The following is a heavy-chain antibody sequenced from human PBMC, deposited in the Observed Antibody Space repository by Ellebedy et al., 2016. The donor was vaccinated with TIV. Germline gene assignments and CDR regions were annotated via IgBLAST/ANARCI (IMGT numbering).Heavy chain of an antibody. CDR2: IIDNGRA. CDR3: ARCGDDPGRGTEVFDI. CDR1: DDSIRGHF. Sequence: SETLSLTCDVSDDSIRGHFWSWVRQPPGKGLEWIANIIDNGRANYNATLKSRINIQVDTSKSQFSLRLSSVTAADTAMYYGARCGDDPGRGTEVFDIWGQGTMVTVSS. J-gene: IGHJ3*02. D-gene: IGHD2-21*02. V-gene: IGHV4-59*11.